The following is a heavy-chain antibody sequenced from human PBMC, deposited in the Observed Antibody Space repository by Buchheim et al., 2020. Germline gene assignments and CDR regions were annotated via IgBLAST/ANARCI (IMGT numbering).Heavy chain of an antibody. CDR2: IHPSGST. J-gene: IGHJ5*01. V-gene: IGHV4-34*01. CDR3: ARGYDSSGYGWFDS. D-gene: IGHD3-22*01. CDR1: GASFSDYY. Sequence: QVQLQQWGAGLLKPSETLSLTCAVYGASFSDYYWSWMRQTPGKGLEWIGEIHPSGSTDYNPSLKSRVTISVDTSKNQFSLKMSSVTAADTAVYYCARGYDSSGYGWFDSWGQGTL.